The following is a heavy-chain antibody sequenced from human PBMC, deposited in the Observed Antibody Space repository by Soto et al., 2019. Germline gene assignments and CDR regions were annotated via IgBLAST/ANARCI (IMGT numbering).Heavy chain of an antibody. J-gene: IGHJ4*02. CDR1: GGSISRGGYY. D-gene: IGHD3-16*01. Sequence: CTVSGGSISRGGYYWSWIRQHPGKGLEWIGYIYYSGSTYYNPSLKSRVTISVDTSKNQFSLKLSSVTAADTAVYYCARDTKEDGVDYWGQGTLVTVSS. CDR3: ARDTKEDGVDY. CDR2: IYYSGST. V-gene: IGHV4-31*03.